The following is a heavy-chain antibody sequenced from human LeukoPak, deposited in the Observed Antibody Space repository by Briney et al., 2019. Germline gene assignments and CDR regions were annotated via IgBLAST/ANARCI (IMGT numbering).Heavy chain of an antibody. CDR1: GGSVNSGSYY. CDR3: ARGGSYFGN. CDR2: IYYSGST. V-gene: IGHV4-61*01. D-gene: IGHD1-26*01. J-gene: IGHJ4*02. Sequence: PSETLSLTCTVSGGSVNSGSYYWSWLRQPPGKGLEWIGYIYYSGSTNHNPSLKSRVTISVDTSKNQFSLQLSSVTAADTAVYYCARGGSYFGNWGQGTLVTVSS.